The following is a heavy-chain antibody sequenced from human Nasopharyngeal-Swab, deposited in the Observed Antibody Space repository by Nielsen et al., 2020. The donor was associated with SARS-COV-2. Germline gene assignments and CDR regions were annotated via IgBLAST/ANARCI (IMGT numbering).Heavy chain of an antibody. Sequence: SLKISCAASGFTFSSYGMHWVRQAPGKGLEWVAVIWYDGSNKYYADSVKGRFTISRDNSKNTLYLQMNSLRSEDTAVYYCARDRNTVKGDYWGQGTLVTVSS. CDR1: GFTFSSYG. CDR2: IWYDGSNK. V-gene: IGHV3-33*01. J-gene: IGHJ4*02. D-gene: IGHD4-17*01. CDR3: ARDRNTVKGDY.